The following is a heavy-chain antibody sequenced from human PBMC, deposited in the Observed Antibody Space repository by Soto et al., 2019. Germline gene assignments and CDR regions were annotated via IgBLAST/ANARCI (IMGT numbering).Heavy chain of an antibody. Sequence: GGSLRLSCAASGFTFSSYAMHWVRQAPGKGLEWVAVISYDGSNKYYADSVKGRFTISRDNSKNTLYLQMNSLRAEDTAVYYCARGDDSGSYSYFDYWGQRTLVTVSS. CDR1: GFTFSSYA. CDR3: ARGDDSGSYSYFDY. V-gene: IGHV3-30-3*01. CDR2: ISYDGSNK. D-gene: IGHD1-26*01. J-gene: IGHJ4*02.